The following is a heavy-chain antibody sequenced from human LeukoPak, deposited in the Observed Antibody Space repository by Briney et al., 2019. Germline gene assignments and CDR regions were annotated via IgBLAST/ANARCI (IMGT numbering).Heavy chain of an antibody. CDR2: IIPILGIA. CDR1: GGTFSSYA. V-gene: IGHV1-69*04. CDR3: ARDTYCGGDCYKAKMGAFDI. J-gene: IGHJ3*02. D-gene: IGHD2-21*01. Sequence: SVKVSCKASGGTFSSYAISWVRQVPGQGLEWMGRIIPILGIANYAQKFQGRVTITADRSTSTAYMELSSLRSEDTAVYYCARDTYCGGDCYKAKMGAFDIWGQGTMVTVSS.